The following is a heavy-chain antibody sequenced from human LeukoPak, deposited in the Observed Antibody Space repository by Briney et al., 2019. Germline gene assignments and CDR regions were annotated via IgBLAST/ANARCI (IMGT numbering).Heavy chain of an antibody. CDR3: ASFAFWSGYHKTGHYYGMDV. V-gene: IGHV3-33*08. D-gene: IGHD3-3*01. CDR1: GFTFSSYA. CDR2: IWYDGSNK. J-gene: IGHJ6*02. Sequence: GGSLRLSCAASGFTFSSYAMPWVRQAPGKGLEWVAVIWYDGSNKYYADSVKGRFTISRDNSKNTLYLQMNSLRAEDTAVYYCASFAFWSGYHKTGHYYGMDVWGQGTTVTVSS.